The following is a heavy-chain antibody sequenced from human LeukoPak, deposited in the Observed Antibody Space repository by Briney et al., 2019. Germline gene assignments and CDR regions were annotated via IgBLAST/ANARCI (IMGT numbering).Heavy chain of an antibody. CDR3: ARECSTTSCYTGSLDS. Sequence: SQTLSLTCSVSGGSVRSGSYYWNWIRQPAGKGLEWIGRFYTSGSTNYNPSLKSRVTISVDTSKNQFSLKLSSVTAADTAVYYCARECSTTSCYTGSLDSWGQGTLVTVSS. D-gene: IGHD2-2*02. CDR1: GGSVRSGSYY. V-gene: IGHV4-61*02. CDR2: FYTSGST. J-gene: IGHJ4*02.